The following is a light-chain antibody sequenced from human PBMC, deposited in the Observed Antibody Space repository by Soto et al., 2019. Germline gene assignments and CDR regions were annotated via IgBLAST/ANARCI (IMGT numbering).Light chain of an antibody. CDR1: SSDVGSYNL. Sequence: QSALTQPASVSGSPGQSITISCTGPSSDVGSYNLVSWYQQYPGKAPKLIIFEVFKRPSGVSHRFSGSKSGNTASLTISGLQAEDEAKYYCCSYAGRATYVFGGGTQVPVL. J-gene: IGLJ2*01. CDR3: CSYAGRATYV. V-gene: IGLV2-23*02. CDR2: EVF.